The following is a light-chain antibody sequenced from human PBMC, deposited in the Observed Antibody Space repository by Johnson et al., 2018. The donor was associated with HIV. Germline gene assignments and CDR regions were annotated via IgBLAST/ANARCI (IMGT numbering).Light chain of an antibody. CDR2: DNN. Sequence: QSVLKQPPSVSAAPGQKVTISCSGSSSDIGNNYVSWYQQLPGTAPKLLIYDNNKRPSGIPDRFSGSKSGTSATLGITGLQTGDEADYYCETWDSSLSSVFGTGTKVTVL. V-gene: IGLV1-51*01. CDR3: ETWDSSLSSV. J-gene: IGLJ1*01. CDR1: SSDIGNNY.